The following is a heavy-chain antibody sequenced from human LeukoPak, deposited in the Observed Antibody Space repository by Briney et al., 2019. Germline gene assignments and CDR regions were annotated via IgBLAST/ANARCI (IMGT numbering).Heavy chain of an antibody. Sequence: GRSLRLSCAASGSTFSSYWMHWVRQAPGKGLVWVSRINGDGSSTTYADSVRGRFTISRDNAKNTLYLQMNSLRLDDTAIYYCATANFHAFEIWGQGTMVTVSS. CDR2: INGDGSST. CDR1: GSTFSSYW. D-gene: IGHD6-25*01. V-gene: IGHV3-74*01. CDR3: ATANFHAFEI. J-gene: IGHJ3*02.